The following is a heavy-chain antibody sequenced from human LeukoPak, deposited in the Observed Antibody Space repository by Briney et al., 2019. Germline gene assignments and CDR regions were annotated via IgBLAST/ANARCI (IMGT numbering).Heavy chain of an antibody. V-gene: IGHV1-46*01. J-gene: IGHJ4*02. CDR2: INPSGDGT. CDR3: ARTSSRETSKFDY. D-gene: IGHD4-11*01. Sequence: GASVKVSCKASGYTFTSYYMHWVRQAPGQGLEWMGVINPSGDGTSYAQKFQGRVTMTRNVSTSTVYMELSSLRSEDTAVYHCARTSSRETSKFDYWGQGTLVTVSS. CDR1: GYTFTSYY.